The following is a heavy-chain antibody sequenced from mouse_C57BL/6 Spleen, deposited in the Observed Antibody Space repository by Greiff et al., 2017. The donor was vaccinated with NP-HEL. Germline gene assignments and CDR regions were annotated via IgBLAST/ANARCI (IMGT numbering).Heavy chain of an antibody. V-gene: IGHV1-59*01. J-gene: IGHJ1*03. CDR2: IDPSDSYT. Sequence: QVQLQQPGAELVRPGTSVKLSCKASGYTFTSYWMHWVKQRPGQGLEWIGVIDPSDSYTNYNQKFKGKATLTVDTSSSTAYMQLSSLTSEDSAVYYCARSSNWDWYFDVWGTGTTVTVSS. D-gene: IGHD4-1*01. CDR3: ARSSNWDWYFDV. CDR1: GYTFTSYW.